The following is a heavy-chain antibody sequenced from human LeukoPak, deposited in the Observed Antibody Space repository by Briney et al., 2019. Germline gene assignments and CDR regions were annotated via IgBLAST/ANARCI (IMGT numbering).Heavy chain of an antibody. CDR1: GFTFDDYT. J-gene: IGHJ4*02. CDR2: ISWDGGST. CDR3: AKIHGDGYFDY. V-gene: IGHV3-43*01. D-gene: IGHD4-17*01. Sequence: GGSLRLSCAASGFTFDDYTMHWVRQAPGKGLEWVSLISWDGGSTYYADSVKGRFTISRDNSKNSLYLHMNSLRTEDTALYYCAKIHGDGYFDYWGQGTLVTVSS.